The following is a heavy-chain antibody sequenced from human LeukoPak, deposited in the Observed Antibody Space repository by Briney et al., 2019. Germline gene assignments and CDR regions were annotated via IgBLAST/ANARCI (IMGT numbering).Heavy chain of an antibody. Sequence: SETLSLTCTVSNGSISSYYWSWIRQPPGKGLEWIGYIYYSGSTNYNPSLKSRVTISVDTSKNQFSLKLSSVTAADTAVYYCARDSSGPFDYWGQGTLVTVSS. J-gene: IGHJ4*02. CDR1: NGSISSYY. V-gene: IGHV4-59*12. CDR2: IYYSGST. D-gene: IGHD6-19*01. CDR3: ARDSSGPFDY.